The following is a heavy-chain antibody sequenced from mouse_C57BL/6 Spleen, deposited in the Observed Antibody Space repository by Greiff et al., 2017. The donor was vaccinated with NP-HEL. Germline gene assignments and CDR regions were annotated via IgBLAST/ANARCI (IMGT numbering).Heavy chain of an antibody. CDR1: GFTFSSCA. V-gene: IGHV5-4*01. D-gene: IGHD2-1*01. CDR3: ARDTMVTLFDY. J-gene: IGHJ2*01. CDR2: ISDGGSYT. Sequence: EVMLVESGGGLVKPGGSLKLSCAASGFTFSSCAMSWVRQTPEKRLEWVATISDGGSYTYYPDNVKGRFTISRDNAKNNLYLQMSHLKSEDTAMYYCARDTMVTLFDYWGQGTTLTVSS.